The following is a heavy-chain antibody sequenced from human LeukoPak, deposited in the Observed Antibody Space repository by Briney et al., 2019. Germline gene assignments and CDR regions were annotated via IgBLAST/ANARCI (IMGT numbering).Heavy chain of an antibody. D-gene: IGHD6-19*01. CDR3: ARQNTYAEQYYFDY. V-gene: IGHV4-59*08. J-gene: IGHJ4*02. Sequence: KPSETLSLTCTVSGGSISSYFWSWIRQPPGKGLEWIGYVYYTGSTNYNPSLKSRVTISIDTSKNQFSLRLSSVTAADTAVFYCARQNTYAEQYYFDYWGQGTLVTVPS. CDR1: GGSISSYF. CDR2: VYYTGST.